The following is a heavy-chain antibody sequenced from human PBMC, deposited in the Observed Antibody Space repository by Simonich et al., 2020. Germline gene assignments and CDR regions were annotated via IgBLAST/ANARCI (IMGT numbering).Heavy chain of an antibody. CDR1: GFTFSSYE. V-gene: IGHV3-48*03. J-gene: IGHJ6*02. CDR3: ARDFRLQLVEIGTYYYYGMDV. Sequence: EVQLVESGGGLVQPGGSLRLSCAASGFTFSSYEMNWVRQAPGKVLEWVSYISSSGSTIYDADSVKGRFTIARNNAKNSLYLQMNSLRAEDTAVYYCARDFRLQLVEIGTYYYYGMDVWGQGTTVTVSS. CDR2: ISSSGSTI. D-gene: IGHD6-6*01.